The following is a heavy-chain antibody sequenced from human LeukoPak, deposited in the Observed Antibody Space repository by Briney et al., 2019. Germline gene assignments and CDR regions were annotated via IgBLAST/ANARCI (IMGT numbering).Heavy chain of an antibody. Sequence: ASAKVSCKASGYTFTGYYIHWVRQAPGQGLEWMGWIYPNSGGTNYAQKFQGRVTMTRDTSISTAYMELSRLTSDDTAIYYCAKAIAAAHYDFWGQGTLVTVSS. CDR2: IYPNSGGT. V-gene: IGHV1-2*02. J-gene: IGHJ4*02. CDR3: AKAIAAAHYDF. D-gene: IGHD6-13*01. CDR1: GYTFTGYY.